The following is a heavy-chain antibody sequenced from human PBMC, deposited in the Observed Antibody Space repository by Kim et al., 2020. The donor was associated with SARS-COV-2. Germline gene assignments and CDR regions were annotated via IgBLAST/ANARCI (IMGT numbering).Heavy chain of an antibody. CDR1: GLSLSTYA. V-gene: IGHV3-33*06. CDR2: MWYDGSKR. J-gene: IGHJ4*02. Sequence: GGSLRLSCTASGLSLSTYAMHWVRQAPGKGLEWVALMWYDGSKRYYADSVKGRFTISRDNSKNTLYLQMNSLGVEDTAVYYCVKDAVAASLGFFEHWGQGTLVTVSS. CDR3: VKDAVAASLGFFEH. D-gene: IGHD1-26*01.